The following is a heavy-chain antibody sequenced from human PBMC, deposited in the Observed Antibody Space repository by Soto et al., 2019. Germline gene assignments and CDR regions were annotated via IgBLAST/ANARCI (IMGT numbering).Heavy chain of an antibody. V-gene: IGHV1-2*02. D-gene: IGHD3-22*01. CDR3: ARNYYDSSDRDYLDY. CDR2: INPITGGT. J-gene: IGHJ4*02. CDR1: GYTFTSYY. Sequence: ASVKFSCKASGYTFTSYYIHWVRQAPGQGLEWMGWINPITGGTNYAPKFQGRVTMTRDTSITTAYMELSRLRSDDTAVYYCARNYYDSSDRDYLDYWGQGTPVTVS.